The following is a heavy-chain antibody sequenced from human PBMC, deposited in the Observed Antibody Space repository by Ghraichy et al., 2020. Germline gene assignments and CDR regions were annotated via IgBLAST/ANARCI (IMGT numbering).Heavy chain of an antibody. V-gene: IGHV3-11*01. CDR1: GFIFSDSY. Sequence: GGSLRLSCAASGFIFSDSYMSWIRQDPGKGLEWIAYIRNSGATIYYRDSVKGRFTISRDNTKDLLYLHMNSLRADDTAVYYCVRGYYYDTSGPKYYFDSWGQGTLVTVSS. CDR2: IRNSGATI. CDR3: VRGYYYDTSGPKYYFDS. D-gene: IGHD3-22*01. J-gene: IGHJ4*02.